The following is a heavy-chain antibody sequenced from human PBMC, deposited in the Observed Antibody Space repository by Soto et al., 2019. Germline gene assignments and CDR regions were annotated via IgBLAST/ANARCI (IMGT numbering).Heavy chain of an antibody. Sequence: EVQLVESGGGLVQPGGSLRLSCAASGFTFSSYWMHWVRQAPGKGLVWVAHIDTDGSSTSYADSVKGRFTISRDNAKNTLFLQRNSVRAEDMAVDYCVRDDFGVGMDYLGLGTLVTVSS. CDR1: GFTFSSYW. CDR3: VRDDFGVGMDY. D-gene: IGHD3-3*01. V-gene: IGHV3-74*01. CDR2: IDTDGSST. J-gene: IGHJ4*02.